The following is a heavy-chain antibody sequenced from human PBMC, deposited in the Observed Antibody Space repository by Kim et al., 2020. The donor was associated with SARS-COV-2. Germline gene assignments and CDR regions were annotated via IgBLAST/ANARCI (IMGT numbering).Heavy chain of an antibody. J-gene: IGHJ4*02. CDR1: GFTFDDYT. Sequence: GGSLRLSCAASGFTFDDYTMHWVRQAPGKGLEWVSLISWDGGSTYYADSVKGRFTISRDNSKNSLYLQMNSLRTEDTALYYCAKDIWPTVTTTAFDYWGQGTLVTVSS. V-gene: IGHV3-43*01. CDR3: AKDIWPTVTTTAFDY. CDR2: ISWDGGST. D-gene: IGHD4-17*01.